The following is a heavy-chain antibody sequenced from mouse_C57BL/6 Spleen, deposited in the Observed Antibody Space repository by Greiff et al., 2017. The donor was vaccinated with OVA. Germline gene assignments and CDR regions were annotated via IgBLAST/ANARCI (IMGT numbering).Heavy chain of an antibody. CDR2: ILPGSGST. V-gene: IGHV1-9*01. Sequence: QVQLKQSGAELMKPGASVKLSCKATGYTFTGYWIEWVKQRPGHGLEWIGEILPGSGSTNYNEKFKGKAPFTSDTSSNTAYMQLSSLTTEDSAIYSWAGPSTTVPYYFDYWGQGTTLTVSS. CDR3: AGPSTTVPYYFDY. CDR1: GYTFTGYW. J-gene: IGHJ2*01. D-gene: IGHD1-1*01.